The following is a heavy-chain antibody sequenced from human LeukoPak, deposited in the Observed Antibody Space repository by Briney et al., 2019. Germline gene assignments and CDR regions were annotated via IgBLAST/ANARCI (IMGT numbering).Heavy chain of an antibody. D-gene: IGHD6-13*01. CDR2: ISSSSSFI. J-gene: IGHJ4*02. CDR3: AKNPLRAAPGFFDY. Sequence: GGSLRLSCAASGFTFSDYNMKWVRQAPGKGLEWVSSISSSSSFIYYADSVKGRSTISRDNAKNSLYLQMNSLRAEDTALYYCAKNPLRAAPGFFDYWGRGTLVTVSS. V-gene: IGHV3-21*04. CDR1: GFTFSDYN.